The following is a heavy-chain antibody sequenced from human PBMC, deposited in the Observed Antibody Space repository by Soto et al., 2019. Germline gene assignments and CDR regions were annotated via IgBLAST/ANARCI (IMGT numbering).Heavy chain of an antibody. CDR2: ISAYNGNT. CDR3: ARTISGWLPHDAFDI. D-gene: IGHD6-19*01. CDR1: GYTFTSYG. Sequence: ASVKVFCKASGYTFTSYGISWVRQAPGQGLEWMGWISAYNGNTNYAQKLQGRVTMTTDTSTSTAYMELRSLRSDDTAVYYCARTISGWLPHDAFDIWGQGTMVTVSS. V-gene: IGHV1-18*01. J-gene: IGHJ3*02.